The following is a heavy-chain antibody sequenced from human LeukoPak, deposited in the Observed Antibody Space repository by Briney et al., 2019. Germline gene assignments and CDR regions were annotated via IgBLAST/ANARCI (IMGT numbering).Heavy chain of an antibody. CDR3: ARVTGYSGYEHLDY. Sequence: GGSLRLSCAASGFTFSSYAMSWVRQAPGKGLEWVSSISGSGTNTYYADSVKGRFTISRDNAKNSLYLQMNSLRAEDTALYYCARVTGYSGYEHLDYWGQGTLVTVSS. V-gene: IGHV3-21*04. D-gene: IGHD5-12*01. CDR2: ISGSGTNT. J-gene: IGHJ4*02. CDR1: GFTFSSYA.